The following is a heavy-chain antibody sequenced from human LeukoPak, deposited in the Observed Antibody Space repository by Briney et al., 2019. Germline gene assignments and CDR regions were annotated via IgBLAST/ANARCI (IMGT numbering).Heavy chain of an antibody. Sequence: GGSLRLSCAASDFTLSGYSFNWVRQAPGKGLEWLSSISSSSSYSATYIYYADSLKGRFTISRDNAKKSLYLQMSSLRVEDTAIYYCAKDCLKAAWYNWFDPWGQGTLVTVSS. CDR2: ISSSSSYSATYI. J-gene: IGHJ5*02. CDR3: AKDCLKAAWYNWFDP. V-gene: IGHV3-21*01. D-gene: IGHD2-8*02. CDR1: DFTLSGYS.